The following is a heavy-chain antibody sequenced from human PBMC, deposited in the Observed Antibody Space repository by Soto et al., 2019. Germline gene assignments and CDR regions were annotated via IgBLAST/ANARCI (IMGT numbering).Heavy chain of an antibody. V-gene: IGHV3-74*01. CDR3: ARAAGAYYYDSSGYYPAPFDY. CDR1: GFTFSSYW. Sequence: PGGSLRLSCAASGFTFSSYWMHWVRQAPGKGLVWVSRINSDGSSTSYADSVKGRFTISRDNAKNTLYLQMNSLRAEDTAVYYCARAAGAYYYDSSGYYPAPFDYWRQRTLVTVSS. CDR2: INSDGSST. D-gene: IGHD3-22*01. J-gene: IGHJ4*02.